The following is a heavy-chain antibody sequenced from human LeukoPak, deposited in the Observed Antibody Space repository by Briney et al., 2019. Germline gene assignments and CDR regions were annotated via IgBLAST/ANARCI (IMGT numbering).Heavy chain of an antibody. V-gene: IGHV3-48*01. CDR2: ISSSSGTI. CDR1: GININSHI. Sequence: GGSLRLSCAASGININSHIMNWVRQAPGKGLEWVSYISSSSGTIYYADSVKGRFTISRDNAKNSLYLQMNSLKTEDTAVYYCASTSQANWNYAGYWGQGTQVTVSS. CDR3: ASTSQANWNYAGY. J-gene: IGHJ4*02. D-gene: IGHD1-7*01.